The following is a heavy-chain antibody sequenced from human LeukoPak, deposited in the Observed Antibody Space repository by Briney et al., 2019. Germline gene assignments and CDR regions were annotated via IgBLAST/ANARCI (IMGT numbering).Heavy chain of an antibody. V-gene: IGHV3-20*04. CDR2: INWNGGST. CDR1: GFTFDDYG. J-gene: IGHJ4*02. D-gene: IGHD3-22*01. CDR3: ARAKYYYDSSGYCD. Sequence: PGRSLRLSCAASGFTFDDYGMSWVRQAPGKGLEWVSGINWNGGSTGYADSVKGRFTISRDNAKNSLYLQMNSLRAEDTALYYCARAKYYYDSSGYCDWGQGTLVTVSS.